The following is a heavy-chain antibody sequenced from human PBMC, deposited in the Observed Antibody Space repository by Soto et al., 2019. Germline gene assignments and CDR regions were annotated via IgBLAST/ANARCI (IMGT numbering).Heavy chain of an antibody. Sequence: PSETLSLTYTVSGDSISSHYWNWIRQPPGRGLEWIGNVYYSGSTIYNPSLESRVTISVDRSNNQFSLKLRSVTAADAAVYYCARVRTVFDYWGQGILVTVSS. D-gene: IGHD1-1*01. J-gene: IGHJ4*02. CDR2: VYYSGST. CDR1: GDSISSHY. CDR3: ARVRTVFDY. V-gene: IGHV4-59*11.